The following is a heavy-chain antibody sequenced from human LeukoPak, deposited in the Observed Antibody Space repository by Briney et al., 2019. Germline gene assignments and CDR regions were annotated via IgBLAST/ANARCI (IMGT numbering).Heavy chain of an antibody. V-gene: IGHV1-2*02. CDR2: INPNSGDT. Sequence: ASVKVSCKASGYTFSAYSVHWVRQAPGQGLQWMAWINPNSGDTEYAQDFRGRVTLTRDTSISRAYMELKSLTSNDTAVYFCERLKSRAEVSAPLDFWGPGTLVTVSS. J-gene: IGHJ4*02. CDR3: ERLKSRAEVSAPLDF. CDR1: GYTFSAYS. D-gene: IGHD5/OR15-5a*01.